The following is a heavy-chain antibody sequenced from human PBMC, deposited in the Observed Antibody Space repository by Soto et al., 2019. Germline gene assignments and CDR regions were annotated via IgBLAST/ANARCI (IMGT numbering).Heavy chain of an antibody. CDR2: IKTGRSFT. J-gene: IGHJ4*02. D-gene: IGHD6-13*01. CDR3: ARDNSWSLDY. V-gene: IGHV3-74*01. CDR1: GFTFRKHW. Sequence: GGSRRLPCAASGFTFRKHWMHGVRKGPGKWLGWLPRIKTGRSFTRDGDSVKGRVTSARDNARNTLYLQMTRLRAEDTAVYYCARDNSWSLDYWGQGTLVTVSS.